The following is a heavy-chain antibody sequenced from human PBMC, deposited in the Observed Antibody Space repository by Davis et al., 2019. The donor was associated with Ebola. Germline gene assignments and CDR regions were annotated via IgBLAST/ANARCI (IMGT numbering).Heavy chain of an antibody. V-gene: IGHV4-59*12. J-gene: IGHJ6*02. CDR1: SGSISSYY. D-gene: IGHD4-17*01. Sequence: SETLSLTCTVSSGSISSYYWSWIRQPPGKGLEWIGYIYYSGSTNYNPSLKSRVTISVDTSKNQFSLKLSSVTAADTAVYYCARGTTVIYYYYYGMDVWGQGTTVTVSS. CDR3: ARGTTVIYYYYYGMDV. CDR2: IYYSGST.